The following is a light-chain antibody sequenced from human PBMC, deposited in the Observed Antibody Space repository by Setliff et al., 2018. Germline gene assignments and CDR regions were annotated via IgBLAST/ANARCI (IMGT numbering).Light chain of an antibody. CDR1: SSDVGGYHY. CDR3: SSYTSSDTYV. Sequence: SALAQPASVSGSPGQSITIPCTGTSSDVGGYHYVSWYQQHPGRAPKLMIYEVSSRPSGVSNRFSGSKSGNTASLTISGLQAEDEADYYCSSYTSSDTYVFGTGTKVTVL. CDR2: EVS. V-gene: IGLV2-14*01. J-gene: IGLJ1*01.